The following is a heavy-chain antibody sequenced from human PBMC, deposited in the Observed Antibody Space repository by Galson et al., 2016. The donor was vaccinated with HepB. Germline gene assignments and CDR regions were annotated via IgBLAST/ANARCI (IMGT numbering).Heavy chain of an antibody. V-gene: IGHV3-23*01. CDR1: GFTFSLYA. D-gene: IGHD5-18*01. CDR3: AKEGAPDTTIAKLDY. CDR2: ISFSGVST. Sequence: SLRLSCAASGFTFSLYAMSWVRQAPGKGLEWVSSISFSGVSTYYADSVQGRLTISRDNSKNTLYLQMNGLRAEDTAVYYCAKEGAPDTTIAKLDYWGQGTLVTVSS. J-gene: IGHJ4*02.